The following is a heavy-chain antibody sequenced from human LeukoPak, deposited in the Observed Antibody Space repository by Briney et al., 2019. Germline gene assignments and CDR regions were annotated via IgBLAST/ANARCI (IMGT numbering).Heavy chain of an antibody. V-gene: IGHV1-69*04. CDR3: ARDAYMNDRWFYRMDV. CDR1: GGTFTTYP. Sequence: SVKVSCKASGGTFTTYPISWVRQAPGQGLEWMGRTIPLLRMTNYAQRFQGRVTIIADKSTSTAHLELSGLRSEDTAVYYCARDAYMNDRWFYRMDVWGQGTTIIVSS. J-gene: IGHJ6*02. D-gene: IGHD2-15*01. CDR2: TIPLLRMT.